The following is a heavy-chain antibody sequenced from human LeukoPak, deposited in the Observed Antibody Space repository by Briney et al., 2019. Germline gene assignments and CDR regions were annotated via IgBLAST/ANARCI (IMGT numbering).Heavy chain of an antibody. CDR2: IYHSGRT. CDR3: ARGPTSTNWLDP. V-gene: IGHV4-38-2*01. Sequence: SETLSLTCAASTYSIRNDFYWGWIRQPPGKGLEWIASIYHSGRTYYNPSLKSRVTISVDTSKNQFSLHLNSVTAADTAIYYCARGPTSTNWLDPWGQGTLVTVSS. J-gene: IGHJ5*02. CDR1: TYSIRNDFY.